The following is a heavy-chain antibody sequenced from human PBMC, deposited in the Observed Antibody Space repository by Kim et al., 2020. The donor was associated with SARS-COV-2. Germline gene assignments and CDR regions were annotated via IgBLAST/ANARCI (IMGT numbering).Heavy chain of an antibody. Sequence: SETLSLTCTVSGGSISSSNDYWGWIRQPPGKRLEWIGNIYYSGSTNYNPSLKSRVTISVDTSKNQFSLKLTSVTAADTAVYHCARRTFETYYGLDVWGQGTTVTVSS. CDR1: GGSISSSNDY. CDR3: ARRTFETYYGLDV. J-gene: IGHJ6*02. D-gene: IGHD3-16*01. CDR2: IYYSGST. V-gene: IGHV4-39*01.